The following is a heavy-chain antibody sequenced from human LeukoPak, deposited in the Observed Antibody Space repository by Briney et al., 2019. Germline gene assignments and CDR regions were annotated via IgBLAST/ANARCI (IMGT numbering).Heavy chain of an antibody. CDR1: EFTFSSYA. J-gene: IGHJ5*02. D-gene: IGHD5-24*01. CDR3: ARASDPWLQLT. CDR2: ISGGGGIT. V-gene: IGHV3-23*01. Sequence: GGSLRLSCAASEFTFSSYAMNWVRQAPGKGLEWVSAISGGGGITYYADSVKGRFTISRDNSKNTLFLQMNSLRAEDTAVYYCARASDPWLQLTWGQGTLVTVSS.